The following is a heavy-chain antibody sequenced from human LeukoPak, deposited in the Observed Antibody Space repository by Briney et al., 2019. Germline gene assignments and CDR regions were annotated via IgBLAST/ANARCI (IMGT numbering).Heavy chain of an antibody. V-gene: IGHV4-38-2*02. CDR3: ARDRVVGAAHQFDY. D-gene: IGHD1-26*01. CDR2: IYHSGIT. J-gene: IGHJ4*02. Sequence: PSETLSLTCTVSGYSISSGFYWGWIRQPPGKGLEWIATIYHSGITYYNPSLKSRVTISVDTSKNQFSLKLASVTAADTAVYYCARDRVVGAAHQFDYWGQGTLVTVSS. CDR1: GYSISSGFY.